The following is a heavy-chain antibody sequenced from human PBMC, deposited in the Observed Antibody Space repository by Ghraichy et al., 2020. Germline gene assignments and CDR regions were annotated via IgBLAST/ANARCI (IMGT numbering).Heavy chain of an antibody. D-gene: IGHD4-17*01. Sequence: SETLSLTCTVSGGSISSYYWSWIRQPPGKGLEWIGYIYYSGSTNYNPSLKSRVTISVDTSKNQFSLKLSSVTAADTAVYYCARDYGDYEEAWYFDLWGRGTLVTVSS. J-gene: IGHJ2*01. V-gene: IGHV4-59*01. CDR3: ARDYGDYEEAWYFDL. CDR1: GGSISSYY. CDR2: IYYSGST.